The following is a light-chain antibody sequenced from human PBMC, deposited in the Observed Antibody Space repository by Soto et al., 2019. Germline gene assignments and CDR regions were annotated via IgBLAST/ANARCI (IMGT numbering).Light chain of an antibody. CDR3: QQYESYSPLT. CDR2: DAY. J-gene: IGKJ4*01. CDR1: QSIRSW. Sequence: DIQMPQAPSILPASVGDRVTITCRDSQSIRSWLAWYQQKPGKAPQLLIYDAYSLESGVPSRFSGRRSGTEFTLTIAGLQPEDFATYYCQQYESYSPLTFGGGTKVDIK. V-gene: IGKV1-5*01.